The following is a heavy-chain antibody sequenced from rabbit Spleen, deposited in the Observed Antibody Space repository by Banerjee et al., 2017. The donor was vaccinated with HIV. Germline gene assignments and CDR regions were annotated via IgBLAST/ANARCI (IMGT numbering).Heavy chain of an antibody. J-gene: IGHJ6*01. Sequence: QSLEESGGDLVKPGASLTLTCTASGFSFSRDYDISWVRQAPGKGLEWIACIDGDGSTVYASWAKGRFTISETSSTTVTLQVTRLTAADTAIYFCARDTSTSFSSYGMDLWGQGTLVTVS. D-gene: IGHD1-1*01. CDR3: ARDTSTSFSSYGMDL. V-gene: IGHV1S40*01. CDR1: GFSFSRDYD. CDR2: IDGDGST.